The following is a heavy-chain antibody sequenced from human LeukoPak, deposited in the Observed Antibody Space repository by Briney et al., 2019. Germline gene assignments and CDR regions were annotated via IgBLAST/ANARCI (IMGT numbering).Heavy chain of an antibody. J-gene: IGHJ5*02. Sequence: GGSLRLSCSASGFTFNNYAMHWVRQAPGKGLEWVSFITSSGNTMYYADSVKGRFTISRDNAKNSLYLQMNSLRADDTAVYYCARLRSKYWFDPWGQGTLVTVSS. D-gene: IGHD4-11*01. CDR3: ARLRSKYWFDP. CDR2: ITSSGNTM. CDR1: GFTFNNYA. V-gene: IGHV3-48*03.